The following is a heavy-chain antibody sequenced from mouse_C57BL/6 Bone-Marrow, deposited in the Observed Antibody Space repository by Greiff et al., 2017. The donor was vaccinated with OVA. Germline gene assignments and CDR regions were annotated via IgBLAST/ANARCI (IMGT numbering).Heavy chain of an antibody. V-gene: IGHV2-2*01. CDR3: ARTVYYDYDGVFYYAMDY. J-gene: IGHJ4*01. Sequence: VQLQQSGPGLVQPSQSLSITCTVSGFSLTSYGVHWVRQSPGKGLEWLGVIWSGGSTDYNAAFISRLSISKDNSKSQVFIKMNSLQADDTAIYYCARTVYYDYDGVFYYAMDYWGQGTSVTVSS. D-gene: IGHD2-4*01. CDR2: IWSGGST. CDR1: GFSLTSYG.